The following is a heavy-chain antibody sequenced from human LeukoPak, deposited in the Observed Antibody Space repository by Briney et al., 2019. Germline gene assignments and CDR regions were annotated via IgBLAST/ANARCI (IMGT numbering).Heavy chain of an antibody. CDR1: GFTFSSYG. Sequence: GGSLRLSCAASGFTFSSYGMHWVRQAPGKGLEWVAVISYDGSNKYYADSVKGRFTISRDNSKNTLYLQMNSLRAEDTAVYYCAKAESGWETDGFDIWGEGTMVTVSS. D-gene: IGHD6-19*01. CDR3: AKAESGWETDGFDI. CDR2: ISYDGSNK. V-gene: IGHV3-30*18. J-gene: IGHJ3*02.